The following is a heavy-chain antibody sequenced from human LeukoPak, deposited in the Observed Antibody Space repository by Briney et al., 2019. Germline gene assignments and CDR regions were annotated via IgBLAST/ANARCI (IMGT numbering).Heavy chain of an antibody. D-gene: IGHD6-13*01. CDR1: GYTFTGYY. Sequence: ASVKVSGKASGYTFTGYYMHWVRQAPGQGLEWMGWINPNSGGTNYAQKFQGWVTMTRDTSISTAYMELSRLRSDDTAVYYCARAEGSSSWYQNWFDPWGQGTLVTVSS. CDR3: ARAEGSSSWYQNWFDP. V-gene: IGHV1-2*04. CDR2: INPNSGGT. J-gene: IGHJ5*02.